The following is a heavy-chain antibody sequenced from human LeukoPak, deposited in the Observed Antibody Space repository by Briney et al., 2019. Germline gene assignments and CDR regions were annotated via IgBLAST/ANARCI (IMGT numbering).Heavy chain of an antibody. J-gene: IGHJ6*03. Sequence: GGSLRLSCAASGFTFSSYSMNWVRQAPGKGLEWVSSISSSSSYIYYADSVKGRFTISRDNAKNSLYLQMNSLRAEDTAVYYCARDTLYGSGSYYTVKYYYYMDVWGKGTTVTVSS. V-gene: IGHV3-21*01. D-gene: IGHD3-10*01. CDR3: ARDTLYGSGSYYTVKYYYYMDV. CDR2: ISSSSSYI. CDR1: GFTFSSYS.